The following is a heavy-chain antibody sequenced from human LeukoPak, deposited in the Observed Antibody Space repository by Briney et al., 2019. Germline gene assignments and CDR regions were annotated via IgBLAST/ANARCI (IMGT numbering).Heavy chain of an antibody. J-gene: IGHJ4*02. V-gene: IGHV3-30-3*02. Sequence: GGSLRLSCAASGFTFSSYAMHWVRQAPGKGLEWVAVISYDGSNKYYADSVKGRFTISRDNSKNTLYLQMNSLRAEDTAVYYCAKISSRIDYGDYWGQGTLVTVSS. CDR3: AKISSRIDYGDY. CDR2: ISYDGSNK. CDR1: GFTFSSYA. D-gene: IGHD1-14*01.